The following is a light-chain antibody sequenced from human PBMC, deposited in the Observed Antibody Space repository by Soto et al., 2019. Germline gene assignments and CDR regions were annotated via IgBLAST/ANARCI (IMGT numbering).Light chain of an antibody. Sequence: EIVLTQSPGTLSLSPGERATLSCRASQSISSSYLAWYQQKPGQAPRLLIYAVSNRATGIPDRFSGSGSGTHFTLTISRLEPEDFAVYYCQQYGTSLTWTFGQGTKVEIK. CDR3: QQYGTSLTWT. CDR1: QSISSSY. V-gene: IGKV3-20*01. CDR2: AVS. J-gene: IGKJ1*01.